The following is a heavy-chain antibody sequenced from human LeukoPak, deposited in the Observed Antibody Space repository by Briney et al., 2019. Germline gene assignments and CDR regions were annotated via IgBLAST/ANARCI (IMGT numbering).Heavy chain of an antibody. Sequence: LGGSLRLSCAASGFTFDDYAMHWVRQAPGKGLEWVSGISWNSGSIGYADSVKGRFTISRDNAKNSLYLQMNSLRAEDTALYYCAKVFSSWTDYYYYGMDVWGQGTTVTVSS. J-gene: IGHJ6*02. D-gene: IGHD6-13*01. V-gene: IGHV3-9*01. CDR2: ISWNSGSI. CDR1: GFTFDDYA. CDR3: AKVFSSWTDYYYYGMDV.